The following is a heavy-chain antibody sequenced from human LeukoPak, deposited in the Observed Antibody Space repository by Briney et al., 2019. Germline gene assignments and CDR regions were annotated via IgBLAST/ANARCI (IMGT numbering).Heavy chain of an antibody. J-gene: IGHJ4*02. Sequence: GESLQISCKGSGYPFTNSWIGWVRQMPGKGLEWMGVIYPGDSDTRYRPSFQGQVTVSADKSSSTAYLQWSSLKASDTAMYYCARFSVGGTYYPDYWGQGTLVTVSS. CDR2: IYPGDSDT. CDR1: GYPFTNSW. D-gene: IGHD1-26*01. V-gene: IGHV5-51*01. CDR3: ARFSVGGTYYPDY.